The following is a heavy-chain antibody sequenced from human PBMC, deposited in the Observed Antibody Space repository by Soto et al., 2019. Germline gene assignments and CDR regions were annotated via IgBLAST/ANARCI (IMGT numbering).Heavy chain of an antibody. CDR1: GAGDTFSNYG. CDR2: TIPAFGTA. J-gene: IGHJ4*02. Sequence: QVHLVQSGAEVKSPGSAVKVSCKVSGAGDTFSNYGLNWVRQAPGQGLEWMGGTIPAFGTANYAQKFQGRVTITAHTSTASAYMELSSLRSDDTAVYYCWRHDKTALPPLDSWGQGTLVSVSS. CDR3: WRHDKTALPPLDS. D-gene: IGHD1-1*01. V-gene: IGHV1-69*06.